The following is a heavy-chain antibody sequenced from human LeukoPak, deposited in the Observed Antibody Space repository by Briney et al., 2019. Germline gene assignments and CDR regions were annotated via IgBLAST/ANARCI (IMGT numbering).Heavy chain of an antibody. CDR1: GFSFSNHG. CDR3: AREVTLRLGYWFDL. Sequence: GRSLRLSCAASGFSFSNHGMHWVRQAPGKGLEWVAVIWYDGSKTYYADSVKGRFTISRDNFKNTVYLQVSSLRAEDTAVYYCAREVTLRLGYWFDLWGQGTLVTVSS. CDR2: IWYDGSKT. D-gene: IGHD5-18*01. J-gene: IGHJ5*02. V-gene: IGHV3-33*01.